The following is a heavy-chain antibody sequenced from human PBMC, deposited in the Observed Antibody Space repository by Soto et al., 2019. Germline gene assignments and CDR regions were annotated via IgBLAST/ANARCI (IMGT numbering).Heavy chain of an antibody. D-gene: IGHD3-22*01. Sequence: EVQLVESGGDLVQPGGSLRLSCAASGFTFSSYWMHWVRQAPGKGLVWVSRIKSDGSGAIYADNVKGRFTVSRDNAMNTLYLLMNSLSTEDTAVYYCARGDGDYHDVNGYLGRHWDQGTRVTVSS. CDR3: ARGDGDYHDVNGYLGRH. V-gene: IGHV3-74*01. CDR1: GFTFSSYW. CDR2: IKSDGSGA. J-gene: IGHJ4*02.